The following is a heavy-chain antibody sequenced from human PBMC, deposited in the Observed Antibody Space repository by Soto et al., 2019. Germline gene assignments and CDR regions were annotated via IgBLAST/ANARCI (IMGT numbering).Heavy chain of an antibody. CDR3: ARVSRGYSGYEAVAGNAY. J-gene: IGHJ4*02. CDR1: GYTFTSYD. D-gene: IGHD5-12*01. V-gene: IGHV1-8*01. CDR2: MNPNSGNT. Sequence: QVQLVQSGAEVKKPGASVKVSCKASGYTFTSYDINWVRQATGQGLEWMGWMNPNSGNTGYAQKFQGSVTMTRNTSISTAYRELSSLGSEDRAVYYCARVSRGYSGYEAVAGNAYWGQGTLVTVSS.